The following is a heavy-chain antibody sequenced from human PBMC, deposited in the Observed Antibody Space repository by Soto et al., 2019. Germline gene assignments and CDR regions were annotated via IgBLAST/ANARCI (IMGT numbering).Heavy chain of an antibody. J-gene: IGHJ5*02. V-gene: IGHV4-59*01. CDR3: ARSVPAGGWFDP. D-gene: IGHD2-2*01. CDR2: IYYSGST. Sequence: QVQLQESGPGLVKPSETLFLTCTVSGGSISSYYWSWIRQPPGKGLEWIGYIYYSGSTNYNPSLKSRVTISVDTSNNQFSLKLSSATAADTAVYYCARSVPAGGWFDPWGQGTLVTVSS. CDR1: GGSISSYY.